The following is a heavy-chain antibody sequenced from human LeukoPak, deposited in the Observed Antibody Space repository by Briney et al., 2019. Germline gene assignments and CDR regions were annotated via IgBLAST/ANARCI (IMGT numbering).Heavy chain of an antibody. CDR1: GYTLTRYY. V-gene: IGHV1-2*02. Sequence: ASVKVSCKASGYTLTRYYMHWVRQAPGQGLEWMGWINPNGGGTNYAQKFQGRVTMTRDTSISTAYMELSRLRSDDTAVYYCARARSSGWSLGYWGQGTLVTVSS. CDR3: ARARSSGWSLGY. J-gene: IGHJ4*02. D-gene: IGHD6-19*01. CDR2: INPNGGGT.